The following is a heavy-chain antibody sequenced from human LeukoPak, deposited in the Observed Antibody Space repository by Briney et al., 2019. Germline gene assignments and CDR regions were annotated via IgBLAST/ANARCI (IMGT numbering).Heavy chain of an antibody. V-gene: IGHV3-74*01. D-gene: IGHD3-22*01. CDR2: INSDGRTT. Sequence: GGSLRLSCAASGFTFSSYGMHWVRQAPGKGLVWVSRINSDGRTTIYAGSVKGRFTISRDNAKNTLYLQMNSLRAEDTAVYYCAREGYYDSSGYSIRFSYWGQGTLVTVSS. J-gene: IGHJ4*02. CDR3: AREGYYDSSGYSIRFSY. CDR1: GFTFSSYG.